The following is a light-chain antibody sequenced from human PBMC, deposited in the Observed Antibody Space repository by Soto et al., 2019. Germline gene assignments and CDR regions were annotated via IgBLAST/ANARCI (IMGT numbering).Light chain of an antibody. Sequence: EIVLTQSPATLSLSPGERATLSCRASQSVSSYLGWYQQKPGQAPRLLIYDASNRATGIPARFSGSGSGTDLTLTISSLEPEVFAVYYCQQRSNWPLITFGQGTRLEI. J-gene: IGKJ5*01. CDR1: QSVSSY. CDR2: DAS. V-gene: IGKV3-11*01. CDR3: QQRSNWPLIT.